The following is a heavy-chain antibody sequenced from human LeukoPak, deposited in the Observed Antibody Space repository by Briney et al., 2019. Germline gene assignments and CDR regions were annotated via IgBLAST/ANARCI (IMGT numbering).Heavy chain of an antibody. CDR1: GGSISSYY. Sequence: SETLSLTCTVSGGSISSYYWSWIRQPPGKGLEWIGYIYYSGSTNYNPSLKSRVTISVDTSKNQFSLKLSSVTAADTAVYYCARLVPYCSSTSCSFPPWGQGTLVTVSS. CDR2: IYYSGST. J-gene: IGHJ5*02. CDR3: ARLVPYCSSTSCSFPP. V-gene: IGHV4-59*12. D-gene: IGHD2-2*01.